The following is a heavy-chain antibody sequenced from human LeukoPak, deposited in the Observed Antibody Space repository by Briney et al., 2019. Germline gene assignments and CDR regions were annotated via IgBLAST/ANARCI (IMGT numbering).Heavy chain of an antibody. Sequence: GGSLRVSCAASGFTFSSYDMHWVSQATGKGLEWVSAIGTAGDTYYPGSVKGRFTISRENAKNSLYLQMNSLRAGDTAVYYCARAVAVAGYDAFDIWGQGTMVTVSS. CDR3: ARAVAVAGYDAFDI. D-gene: IGHD6-19*01. CDR2: IGTAGDT. CDR1: GFTFSSYD. J-gene: IGHJ3*02. V-gene: IGHV3-13*01.